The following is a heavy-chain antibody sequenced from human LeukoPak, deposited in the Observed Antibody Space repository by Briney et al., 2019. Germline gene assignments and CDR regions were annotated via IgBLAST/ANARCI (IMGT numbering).Heavy chain of an antibody. J-gene: IGHJ2*01. Sequence: ASVKVSCTASGYTFTSYGISWVRQPPGQGLEWMGWISAYNGNTNYAQKLQGRVTMTTDTSTSTAYMELRSLRSDDTAVYYCARGVEYYDSSGYPLFDLWGRGTLVTVSS. D-gene: IGHD3-22*01. CDR3: ARGVEYYDSSGYPLFDL. V-gene: IGHV1-18*01. CDR1: GYTFTSYG. CDR2: ISAYNGNT.